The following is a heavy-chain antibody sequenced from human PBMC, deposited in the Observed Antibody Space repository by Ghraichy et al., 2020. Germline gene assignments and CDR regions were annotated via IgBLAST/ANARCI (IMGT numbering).Heavy chain of an antibody. J-gene: IGHJ4*02. D-gene: IGHD3-22*01. CDR1: GGSISSYY. Sequence: SETLSLTCTVSGGSISSYYWSWIRQPPGKGLEWIGYIYYSGSTNYNPSLKSRVTISVDTSKNQFSLKLSSVTAADTAVYYCASGGSSGYYAAPLDYWGQGTLVTVSS. CDR2: IYYSGST. V-gene: IGHV4-59*01. CDR3: ASGGSSGYYAAPLDY.